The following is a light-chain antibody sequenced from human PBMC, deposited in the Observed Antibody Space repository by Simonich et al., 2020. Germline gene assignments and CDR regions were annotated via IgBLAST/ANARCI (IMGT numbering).Light chain of an antibody. Sequence: DIVMTQSQESLAVSLGERATINCKSSQSVLYSSNNKNYLDWYQQKPGQPPKLLIYWASTRESGVPDRFSGSGSGTDFTLTISSLQAEDVAVYYCQQYYSTPYTFGQGTKLEIK. CDR3: QQYYSTPYT. CDR1: QSVLYSSNNKNY. V-gene: IGKV4-1*01. CDR2: WAS. J-gene: IGKJ2*01.